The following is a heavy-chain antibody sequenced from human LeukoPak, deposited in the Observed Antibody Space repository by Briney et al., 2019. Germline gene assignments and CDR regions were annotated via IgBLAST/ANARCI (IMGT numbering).Heavy chain of an antibody. D-gene: IGHD7-27*01. J-gene: IGHJ4*02. Sequence: RTGGSLRLSCAASGFTFDDYGMSWVRQAPGKGLEWIGSIYHSGSTYYNPSLKSRVTISVDTSKNQFSLKLSSVTAADTAVYYCARLFWGKYYFDYWGQGTLVTVSS. CDR1: GFTFDDYG. CDR2: IYHSGST. CDR3: ARLFWGKYYFDY. V-gene: IGHV4-38-2*01.